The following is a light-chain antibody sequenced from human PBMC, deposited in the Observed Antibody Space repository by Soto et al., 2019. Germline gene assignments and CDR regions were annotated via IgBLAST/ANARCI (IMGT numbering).Light chain of an antibody. Sequence: EIVLTQSPGTLSLSPGERATLSCRASQSISRNYLAWYQQRPGQAPRLLIFGASYRATGIPDRFSGSGSGTDFALTISRLEPEDFAVYYCQQYSSSPPEITFGPGTRVDS. CDR2: GAS. CDR3: QQYSSSPPEIT. CDR1: QSISRNY. J-gene: IGKJ3*01. V-gene: IGKV3-20*01.